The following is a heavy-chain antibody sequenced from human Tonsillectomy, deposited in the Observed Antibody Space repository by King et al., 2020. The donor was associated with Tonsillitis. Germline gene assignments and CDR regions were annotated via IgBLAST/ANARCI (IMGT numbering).Heavy chain of an antibody. CDR1: GGSISLYY. V-gene: IGHV4-59*08. J-gene: IGHJ4*02. D-gene: IGHD4/OR15-4a*01. Sequence: QLQESGPGLVKPSETLSLTCTVSGGSISLYYWSWIRQPPGKGLEWIGNIYYSGSTKYNPSLKSRVSLSVDTSKNQFSLKLMSVTAADAAVYYCARSHDNSAHWSYWGRGTLVTVSS. CDR2: IYYSGST. CDR3: ARSHDNSAHWSY.